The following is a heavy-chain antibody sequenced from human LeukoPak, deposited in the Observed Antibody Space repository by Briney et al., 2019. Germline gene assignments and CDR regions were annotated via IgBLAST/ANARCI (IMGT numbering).Heavy chain of an antibody. D-gene: IGHD6-13*01. CDR3: ARRDSSSWYYFEH. CDR1: GYTFTGYY. J-gene: IGHJ4*02. CDR2: INPNIDDT. V-gene: IGHV1-2*02. Sequence: ASVKVSCKASGYTFTGYYIHWVRQAPGQGLEWMGWINPNIDDTNYAQKFQGRVTMTRDTSINTAYMELSTLRADDAAMYYCARRDSSSWYYFEHWGQGTLVAVSS.